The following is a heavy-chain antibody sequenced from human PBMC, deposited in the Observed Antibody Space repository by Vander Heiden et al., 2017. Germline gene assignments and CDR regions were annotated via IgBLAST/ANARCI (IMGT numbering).Heavy chain of an antibody. CDR1: GFSFRTYP. CDR3: AKEETVGASVHCDQ. CDR2: VSGTGRRT. V-gene: IGHV3-23*01. D-gene: IGHD1-26*01. Sequence: EVQLLESGGGLVQPGGSLRLSCVASGFSFRTYPLTWVRQAPGKGLEWVSAVSGTGRRTYYADSVRGRFTISRDNSKSTLYLQLSSLRAEDTAVYYCAKEETVGASVHCDQWGQGTLVTVSS. J-gene: IGHJ4*02.